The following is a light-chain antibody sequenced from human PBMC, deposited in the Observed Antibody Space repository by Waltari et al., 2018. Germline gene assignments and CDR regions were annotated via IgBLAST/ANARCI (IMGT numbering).Light chain of an antibody. Sequence: QSVLTQPPSASGTPGQRVTISCSGSSTNIGSNSVNWYQPLPGTAPKRLIYSNNQRPSGVPDGFSGAKSGTSASLAISGLQSEDEADYYCAAWDDSLNGPVFGGGTKLTVL. V-gene: IGLV1-44*01. CDR3: AAWDDSLNGPV. CDR2: SNN. J-gene: IGLJ3*02. CDR1: STNIGSNS.